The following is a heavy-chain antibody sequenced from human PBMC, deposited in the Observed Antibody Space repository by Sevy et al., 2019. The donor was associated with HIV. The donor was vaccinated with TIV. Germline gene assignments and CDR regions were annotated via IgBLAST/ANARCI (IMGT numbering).Heavy chain of an antibody. CDR3: ARGTGIQLWPDYAFDI. V-gene: IGHV3-30-3*01. J-gene: IGHJ3*02. CDR2: ISYDGSNK. CDR1: GFTFSSYA. D-gene: IGHD5-18*01. Sequence: GGSLRLSCAASGFTFSSYAMHWVRQAPGKGLEWVAVISYDGSNKYYADSVKGRFTISRDNSKNTLYLQMNSLRAEETAVYYCARGTGIQLWPDYAFDIWGQGTMVTVSS.